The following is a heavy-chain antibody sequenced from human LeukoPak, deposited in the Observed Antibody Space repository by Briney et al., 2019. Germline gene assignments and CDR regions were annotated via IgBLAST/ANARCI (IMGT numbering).Heavy chain of an antibody. V-gene: IGHV1-18*01. CDR1: GYTFTRYG. CDR3: ARDLAVATLPTFDY. D-gene: IGHD6-19*01. J-gene: IGHJ4*02. CDR2: ISGYNGNT. Sequence: ASVKVSCKASGYTFTRYGICWVRQAPGQGLEWMGWISGYNGNTNYAQKFQGRVTMTTDTSTSTAYMELRSLRSDDTAVYYCARDLAVATLPTFDYWGQGILVTVSS.